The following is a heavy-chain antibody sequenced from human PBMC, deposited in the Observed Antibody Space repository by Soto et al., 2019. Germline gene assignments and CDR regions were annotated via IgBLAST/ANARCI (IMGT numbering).Heavy chain of an antibody. CDR1: GFTFSSYS. Sequence: GGSLRLSCAASGFTFSSYSMNWVRQAPGKGLKWVSSISSSSSYIYYADSVKGRFTISRDNAKNSLYLQMNSLRAEDTAVYYCAKSIAAAYFDYWGQGTLVTVSS. V-gene: IGHV3-21*01. CDR2: ISSSSSYI. J-gene: IGHJ4*02. CDR3: AKSIAAAYFDY. D-gene: IGHD6-13*01.